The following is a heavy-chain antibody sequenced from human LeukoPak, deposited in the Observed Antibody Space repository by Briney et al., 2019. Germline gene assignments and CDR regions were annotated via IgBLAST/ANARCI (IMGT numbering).Heavy chain of an antibody. V-gene: IGHV3-23*01. Sequence: AGGSLRLSCAASGFTFSSYAMGWVRQAPGKGLEWVSSISGSGGNTYYADSVEGRFTVSRDNSKNTVYLQMNSLRAEDTALYYCARGRGGDYVPSRFDYWGQGTLVTVSS. CDR1: GFTFSSYA. J-gene: IGHJ4*02. CDR2: ISGSGGNT. CDR3: ARGRGGDYVPSRFDY. D-gene: IGHD4-17*01.